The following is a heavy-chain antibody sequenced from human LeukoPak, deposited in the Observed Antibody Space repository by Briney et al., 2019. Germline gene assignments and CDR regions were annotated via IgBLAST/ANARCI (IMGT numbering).Heavy chain of an antibody. CDR1: GVSISSYY. CDR3: ATYLPESSGYRFEY. D-gene: IGHD3-22*01. V-gene: IGHV4-59*01. Sequence: PSETLSLTCTVSGVSISSYYWSWIRQPPGKGLEWIGYIYYSGSTNYNPSLKSRVTISVDTSKSQFSLKLSSVTAADTAVYYCATYLPESSGYRFEYWGQGTLVTVSP. J-gene: IGHJ4*02. CDR2: IYYSGST.